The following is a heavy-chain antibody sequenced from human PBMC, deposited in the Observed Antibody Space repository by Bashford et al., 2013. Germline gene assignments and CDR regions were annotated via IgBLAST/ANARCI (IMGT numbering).Heavy chain of an antibody. J-gene: IGHJ4*02. CDR2: ISSSSSYI. V-gene: IGHV3-21*01. CDR3: ARLYSGSYYTDFDY. D-gene: IGHD1-26*01. Sequence: VRQAPGKGLEWVSFISSSSSYIYYADSVKGRFTVSRDNAKNSLYLQMNSLRAEDTAVYYCARLYSGSYYTDFDYWGQGTLVTVSS.